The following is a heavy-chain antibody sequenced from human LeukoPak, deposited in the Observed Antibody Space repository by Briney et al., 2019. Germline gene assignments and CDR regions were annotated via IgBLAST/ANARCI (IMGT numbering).Heavy chain of an antibody. Sequence: GGSLRLSCAVSGFIFSNYWMTWVRQAPGKGLEWVAHIRQDGSERHYVDSVKDRFTISRDNAKNSLDLQMDSLRAEDTAVYYCARGGIQVSGIDEFDYWGQGTLVTVSS. CDR3: ARGGIQVSGIDEFDY. D-gene: IGHD6-19*01. V-gene: IGHV3-7*04. CDR1: GFIFSNYW. CDR2: IRQDGSER. J-gene: IGHJ4*02.